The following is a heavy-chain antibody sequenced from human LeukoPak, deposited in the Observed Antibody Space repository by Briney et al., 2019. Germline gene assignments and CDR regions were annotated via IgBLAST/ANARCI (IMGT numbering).Heavy chain of an antibody. Sequence: PGGSLRLSCAASGFTFSSYEMNWVRQAPGKGLEWVSYISSSGSTIYYADSVKGRFTISRDNAKNSLYLQMNSLRAEDTAVYYCARIVGAAFFDYWGQGTLVTVSS. J-gene: IGHJ4*02. CDR3: ARIVGAAFFDY. D-gene: IGHD1-26*01. CDR2: ISSSGSTI. CDR1: GFTFSSYE. V-gene: IGHV3-48*03.